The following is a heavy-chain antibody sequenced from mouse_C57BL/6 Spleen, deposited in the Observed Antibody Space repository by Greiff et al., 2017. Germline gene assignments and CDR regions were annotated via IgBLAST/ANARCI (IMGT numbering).Heavy chain of an antibody. V-gene: IGHV1-69*01. J-gene: IGHJ2*01. D-gene: IGHD4-1*02. CDR2: IDPSDSYT. Sequence: VQLQQPGAELVMPGASVKLSCKASGYTFTSYWMHWVKQRPGQGLEWIGEIDPSDSYTNYNQKFKGKSTLSVDKSSSTAYMPRSSLTSEDSAVXYCANGSTGDFDYWGQGTTLTVSS. CDR1: GYTFTSYW. CDR3: ANGSTGDFDY.